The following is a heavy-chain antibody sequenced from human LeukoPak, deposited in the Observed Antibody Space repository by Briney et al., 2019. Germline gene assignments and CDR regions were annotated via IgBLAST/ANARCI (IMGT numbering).Heavy chain of an antibody. CDR3: ARDLTARGSFDY. Sequence: SETLSLTCSVSGVSVTNYYWSWVRQPAGKQLEWIGRNYPTGDTIYNPSLKSRVTMSMDMSKNHLSLKLTSVTAADAAVYYCARDLTARGSFDYWGQGILASVSS. D-gene: IGHD3-16*01. J-gene: IGHJ4*02. CDR2: NYPTGDT. V-gene: IGHV4-4*07. CDR1: GVSVTNYY.